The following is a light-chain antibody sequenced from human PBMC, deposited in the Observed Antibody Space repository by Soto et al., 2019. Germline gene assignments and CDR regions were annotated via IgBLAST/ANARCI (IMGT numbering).Light chain of an antibody. CDR3: QVWDSSGDRVV. CDR2: YPS. Sequence: SYELTQPPSVSVAPGKTARITCWGDNIGSKSVHWYQLKPGQAPVLVIYYPSDRPSGMPGRFSGSNSGNTATLTISRVEAGDEADYFCQVWDSSGDRVVFGGGTQLTVL. CDR1: NIGSKS. V-gene: IGLV3-21*04. J-gene: IGLJ2*01.